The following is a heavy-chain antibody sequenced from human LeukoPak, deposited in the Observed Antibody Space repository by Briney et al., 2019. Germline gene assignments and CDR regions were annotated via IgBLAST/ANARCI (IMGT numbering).Heavy chain of an antibody. D-gene: IGHD2-2*01. CDR3: ARVVVPAAEGDY. CDR2: ISSSSSYI. J-gene: IGHJ4*02. Sequence: GGPLRLSCAASGFTFSSYSMNWVRQAPGKGLEWVSSISSSSSYIYYADSVKGRFTISRDNAKNSLYLQMNSLRAEDTAVYYCARVVVPAAEGDYWGQGTLVTVSS. V-gene: IGHV3-21*01. CDR1: GFTFSSYS.